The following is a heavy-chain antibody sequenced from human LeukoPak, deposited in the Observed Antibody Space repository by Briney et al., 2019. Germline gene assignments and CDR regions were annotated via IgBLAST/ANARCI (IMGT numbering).Heavy chain of an antibody. CDR1: GGSISGYY. V-gene: IGHV4-59*08. D-gene: IGHD3-22*01. CDR2: IYYSGST. Sequence: KASETLSLTCTVSGGSISGYYWSWIRQPPGKGLESIGYIYYSGSTNYNPSLKSRVTISVDTSKSQLSLNLSSVTAADTAVYYCARHNYYDSSGYYPLGYWGQGTLVTVSS. CDR3: ARHNYYDSSGYYPLGY. J-gene: IGHJ4*02.